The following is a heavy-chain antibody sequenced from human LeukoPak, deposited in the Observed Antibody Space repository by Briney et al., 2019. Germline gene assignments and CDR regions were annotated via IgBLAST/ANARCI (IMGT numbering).Heavy chain of an antibody. V-gene: IGHV1-8*01. Sequence: GASVKVSCKASGYTFTSYDINWVRQATGQGLEWMGWMNPNSGNTGYAQKFQGRVTMIRNTSISTAYLELSSLRSEDTAVYYCEREGVAATLGVDAFDIWGQGTMVTVSS. J-gene: IGHJ3*02. CDR1: GYTFTSYD. D-gene: IGHD2-15*01. CDR2: MNPNSGNT. CDR3: EREGVAATLGVDAFDI.